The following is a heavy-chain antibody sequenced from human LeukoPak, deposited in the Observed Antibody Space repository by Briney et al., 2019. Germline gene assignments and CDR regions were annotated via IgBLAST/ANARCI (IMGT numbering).Heavy chain of an antibody. J-gene: IGHJ3*02. CDR3: AHSGDSSGYYRNDAFGI. CDR2: IYWNDDK. Sequence: TLSLTCTVSGGSISSYYWNWIRQPPGKALEWLALIYWNDDKHYSPSLKSRLTITKDTSKNQVVLTMTNMDPVDTATYYCAHSGDSSGYYRNDAFGIWGQGTMVTVSS. D-gene: IGHD3-22*01. V-gene: IGHV2-5*01. CDR1: GGSISSYYW.